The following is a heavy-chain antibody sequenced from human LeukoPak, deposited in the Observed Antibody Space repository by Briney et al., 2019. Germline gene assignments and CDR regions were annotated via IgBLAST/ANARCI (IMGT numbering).Heavy chain of an antibody. D-gene: IGHD3-22*01. CDR3: ARVKPNYYDSSAYGTFDI. V-gene: IGHV1-46*01. Sequence: ASVKVSCKASGYTFTGYYMHWVRQAPGQGLEWMGIINPSGGSTSYAQKFQGRVTMTRDTSTSTVYMELSSLRSEDTAVYYCARVKPNYYDSSAYGTFDIWGQGTMVTVSS. CDR2: INPSGGST. J-gene: IGHJ3*02. CDR1: GYTFTGYY.